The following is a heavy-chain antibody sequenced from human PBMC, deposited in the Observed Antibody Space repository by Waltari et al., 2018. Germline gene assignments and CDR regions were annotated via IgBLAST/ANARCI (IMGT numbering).Heavy chain of an antibody. D-gene: IGHD4-17*01. CDR3: ARDPAMTTVTTGWFDP. V-gene: IGHV3-48*04. Sequence: EVKLVESGGGLVQTGGSLRLSCAASGFTFSSYSMNWVRQAPGKGLEWVSYISSSSSTIYYADSVKGRFTISRDNAKNSLYLQMNSLRAEDTAVYYCARDPAMTTVTTGWFDPWGQGTLVTVSS. CDR2: ISSSSSTI. CDR1: GFTFSSYS. J-gene: IGHJ5*02.